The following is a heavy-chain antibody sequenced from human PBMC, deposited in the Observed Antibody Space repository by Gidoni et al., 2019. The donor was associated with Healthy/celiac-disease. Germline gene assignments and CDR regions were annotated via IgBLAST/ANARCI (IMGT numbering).Heavy chain of an antibody. D-gene: IGHD5-18*01. CDR2: IYHSGST. V-gene: IGHV4-4*02. J-gene: IGHJ4*02. CDR1: GGSISSSNW. CDR3: ARNVDTAMVSFDY. Sequence: QVQLQAPGPGPANLSGTLSLTCAVSGGSISSSNWWSWVRQPPGKGLEWIGEIYHSGSTNYNPSLKSRVTISVEKSKKQFSLRLGSVTAADTAVYYCARNVDTAMVSFDYWGQGTLVTVSS.